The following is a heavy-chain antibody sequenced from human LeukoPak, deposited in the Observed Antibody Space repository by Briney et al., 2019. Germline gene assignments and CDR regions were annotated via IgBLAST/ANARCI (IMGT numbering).Heavy chain of an antibody. CDR2: ISNNGGTT. Sequence: GGSLRLSCAASGFTFSSYAMHWVRQAPEKGLEYVAAISNNGGTTYYADSVKGRFTISRHNFKNTLYLQMGSLRAEDMALYYCTRRAAADTFYSDYWGQGILVTVSS. CDR3: TRRAAADTFYSDY. V-gene: IGHV3-64*02. CDR1: GFTFSSYA. J-gene: IGHJ4*02. D-gene: IGHD6-13*01.